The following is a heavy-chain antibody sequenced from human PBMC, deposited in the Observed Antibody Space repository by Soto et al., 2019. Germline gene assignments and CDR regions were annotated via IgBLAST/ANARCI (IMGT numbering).Heavy chain of an antibody. Sequence: GASVKVSCKASRYTFISYDINWVRQATGQGLEWMGWMNPKSANTGYAQNFQGRVTMTRNTSISTAYMELSSLRSEDTAVYYCARSPSWETTVTPYYFDYWGQGTPVTVPQ. CDR3: ARSPSWETTVTPYYFDY. D-gene: IGHD4-4*01. J-gene: IGHJ4*02. V-gene: IGHV1-8*01. CDR1: RYTFISYD. CDR2: MNPKSANT.